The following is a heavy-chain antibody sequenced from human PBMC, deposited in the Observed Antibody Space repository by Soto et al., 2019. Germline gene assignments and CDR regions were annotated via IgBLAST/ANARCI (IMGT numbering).Heavy chain of an antibody. Sequence: PGESLKISCKGSGYSFTSYWVGWVRQMPGKGLEWMGIIYPGDSDTRYSPSFQGQVTISADKSISTAYLQWSSLKASDTALYYCAKDRNNHYNTGGAFDIWGQGTMVTVSS. CDR3: AKDRNNHYNTGGAFDI. D-gene: IGHD3-16*02. J-gene: IGHJ3*02. CDR2: IYPGDSDT. V-gene: IGHV5-51*01. CDR1: GYSFTSYW.